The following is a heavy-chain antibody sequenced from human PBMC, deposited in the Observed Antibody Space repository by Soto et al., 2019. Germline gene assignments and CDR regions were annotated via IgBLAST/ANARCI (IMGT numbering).Heavy chain of an antibody. CDR2: ISAYNGNT. CDR3: ASCIGGDCYFNWFDP. Sequence: ASVKVSCKASGYTFTSYGISWVRQAPGQGLEWMGWISAYNGNTNYAQKLQGRVTMTTDTSTSTAYMELRSLRSDDTAVYYCASCIGGDCYFNWFDPWGQGTLVTVSS. V-gene: IGHV1-18*01. CDR1: GYTFTSYG. J-gene: IGHJ5*02. D-gene: IGHD2-21*01.